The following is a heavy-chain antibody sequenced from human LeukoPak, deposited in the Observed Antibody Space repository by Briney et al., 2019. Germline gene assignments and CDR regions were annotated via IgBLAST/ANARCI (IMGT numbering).Heavy chain of an antibody. V-gene: IGHV3-23*01. CDR2: ISGSGGST. J-gene: IGHJ4*02. Sequence: GGSLRLSCAASGFTFSSSAMRWVRQAPWKGLEWVSLISGSGGSTYYADSVKGRFTISRGNSKNTLYLQMNSLRAEDTAVYYCAKDSSSGFGDPYYFDYWGQGTLVTVSS. CDR3: AKDSSSGFGDPYYFDY. CDR1: GFTFSSSA. D-gene: IGHD3-10*01.